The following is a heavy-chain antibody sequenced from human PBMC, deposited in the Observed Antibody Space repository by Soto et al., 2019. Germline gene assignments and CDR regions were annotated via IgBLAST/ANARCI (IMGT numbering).Heavy chain of an antibody. Sequence: QVHLVQSGGEVKKPGASVKVSCKASGYIFTRYGVIWVRQAPGQGFEWMGWVSGKNGNTNYAQKFQDRVTMTTDTSTTTAYLERRSLTSDDTAVYFCARDWWELYGYNLCDPCGQGTLVTVSS. J-gene: IGHJ5*02. CDR1: GYIFTRYG. CDR3: ARDWWELYGYNLCDP. D-gene: IGHD1-26*01. CDR2: VSGKNGNT. V-gene: IGHV1-18*01.